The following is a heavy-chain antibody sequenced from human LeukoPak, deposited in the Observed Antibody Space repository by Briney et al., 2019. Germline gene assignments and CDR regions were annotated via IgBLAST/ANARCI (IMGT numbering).Heavy chain of an antibody. CDR3: ARVPDIYCPSTSCVDY. CDR1: GYAFTGFY. Sequence: ASVKVSCKASGYAFTGFYIHWVRRAPGQGLEWMGRLNPNSGGTIHAQKFQGRVTITRDTSISTAYMELSSLRSDDTAVYYCARVPDIYCPSTSCVDYWGQGTLVTASS. CDR2: LNPNSGGT. V-gene: IGHV1-2*06. J-gene: IGHJ4*02. D-gene: IGHD2-2*01.